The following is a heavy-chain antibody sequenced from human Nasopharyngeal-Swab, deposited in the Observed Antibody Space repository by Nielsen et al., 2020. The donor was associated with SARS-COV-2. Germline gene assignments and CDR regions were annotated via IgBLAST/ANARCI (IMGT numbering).Heavy chain of an antibody. J-gene: IGHJ3*02. CDR3: ARVGSRGGNAFDI. Sequence: WVRQAPGQGLEWMGWISAYNGNTNYAQKLQGRVAMTTDTSTSTAYMELRSLRSGDTAVYYCARVGSRGGNAFDIWGQGTMVTVSS. D-gene: IGHD1-26*01. V-gene: IGHV1-18*01. CDR2: ISAYNGNT.